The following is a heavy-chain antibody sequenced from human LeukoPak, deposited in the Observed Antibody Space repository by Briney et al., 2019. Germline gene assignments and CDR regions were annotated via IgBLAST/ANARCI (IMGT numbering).Heavy chain of an antibody. V-gene: IGHV4-39*07. CDR3: ARDLEDILTGPSVNWFDP. CDR1: GGSISSSSYY. D-gene: IGHD3-9*01. J-gene: IGHJ5*02. CDR2: IYYSGST. Sequence: SETLTLTCTVSGGSISSSSYYWGWIRQPPGKGLEWIGSIYYSGSTYYNPSLKSRVTISVDTSKNQFSLKLSSVTAADTAVYYCARDLEDILTGPSVNWFDPWGQGTLVTVSS.